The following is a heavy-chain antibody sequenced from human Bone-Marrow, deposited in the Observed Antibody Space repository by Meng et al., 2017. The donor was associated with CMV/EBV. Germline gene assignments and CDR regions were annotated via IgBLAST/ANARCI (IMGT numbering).Heavy chain of an antibody. V-gene: IGHV4-4*02. J-gene: IGHJ4*02. CDR3: ARGAVRNYYFDY. D-gene: IGHD4-11*01. CDR2: IYHSGST. Sequence: SETLSLTCAVSGGSISSSNWWSWVRQPPGKGLEWIGEIYHSGSTNYNPSLKSRVTISVDNSKNQFSLKLSSVTAADTAVYYCARGAVRNYYFDYWGQGTLVTVSS. CDR1: GGSISSSNW.